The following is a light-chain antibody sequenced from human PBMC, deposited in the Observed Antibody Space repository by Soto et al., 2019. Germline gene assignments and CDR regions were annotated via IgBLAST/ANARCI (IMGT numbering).Light chain of an antibody. CDR3: QQHDQGWT. CDR1: QSVRTK. J-gene: IGKJ1*01. CDR2: GAS. Sequence: EMVMTQSPATLSVSLGERATLSCRASQSVRTKLVWYQQKPGQAPRLLIYGASTRATGIPARFSGSGYGTEFILTISNLPSEDFAVYYCQQHDQGWTFGQGTKVEIK. V-gene: IGKV3-15*01.